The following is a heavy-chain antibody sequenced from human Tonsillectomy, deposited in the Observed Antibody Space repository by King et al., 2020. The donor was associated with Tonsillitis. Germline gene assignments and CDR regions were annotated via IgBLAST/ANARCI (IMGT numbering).Heavy chain of an antibody. J-gene: IGHJ4*02. CDR3: ARYHSSGWYYFDY. CDR2: IYDSGST. CDR1: GASISSSSYY. V-gene: IGHV4-39*01. D-gene: IGHD6-19*01. Sequence: QLQESGPGLVKPSETLSLTCTVSGASISSSSYYWGWIRQPPGKGLEWIGSIYDSGSTYHNPSLKSRVTISVDTSKKQFSLKLSSVTAADTAIYYCARYHSSGWYYFDYWGQGTLVTVSS.